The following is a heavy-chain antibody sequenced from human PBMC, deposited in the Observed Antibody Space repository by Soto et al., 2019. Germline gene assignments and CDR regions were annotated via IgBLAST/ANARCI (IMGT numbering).Heavy chain of an antibody. V-gene: IGHV1-69*13. Sequence: ASVKVSCKASGGTFSSYAISWVRQAPGQGLEWMGGIIPIFGTENYAQKFQGRVTITAVESTSTAYMALSSLRSEDTAVYYCARDRGSGSYYDAFDIWGQGTMVTVSS. CDR1: GGTFSSYA. CDR2: IIPIFGTE. D-gene: IGHD1-26*01. CDR3: ARDRGSGSYYDAFDI. J-gene: IGHJ3*02.